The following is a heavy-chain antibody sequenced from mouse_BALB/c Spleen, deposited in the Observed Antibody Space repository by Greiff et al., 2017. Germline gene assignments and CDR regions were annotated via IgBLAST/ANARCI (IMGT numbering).Heavy chain of an antibody. J-gene: IGHJ4*01. D-gene: IGHD1-1*01. Sequence: QVQLKESAAELARPGASVKMSCKASGYTFTSYTMHWVKQRPGQGLEWIGYINPSSGYTEYNQKFKDKTTLTADKSSSTAYMQLSSLTSEDSAVYYCARSYTEAMDYWGQGTSVTVSS. CDR3: ARSYTEAMDY. CDR1: GYTFTSYT. CDR2: INPSSGYT. V-gene: IGHV1-4*02.